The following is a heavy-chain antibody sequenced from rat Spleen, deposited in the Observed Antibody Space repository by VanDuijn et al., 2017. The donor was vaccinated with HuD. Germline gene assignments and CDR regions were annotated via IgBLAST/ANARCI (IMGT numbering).Heavy chain of an antibody. CDR1: GLSLTSNS. D-gene: IGHD1-1*01. CDR2: IWSNGGT. CDR3: ATAYHSSDAHYFDY. Sequence: QVQLKESGPGLVQPSQTLSLTCTVSGLSLTSNSVSWIRQPPGKGLEWMGAIWSNGGTDYNSTIKSRLSISRDTSKSQVFLKMNSLQTEDTAMFFCATAYHSSDAHYFDYWGQGVMVTVSS. V-gene: IGHV2-47*01. J-gene: IGHJ2*01.